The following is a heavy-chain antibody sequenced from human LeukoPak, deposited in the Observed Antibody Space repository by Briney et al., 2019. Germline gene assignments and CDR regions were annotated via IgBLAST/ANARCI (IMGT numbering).Heavy chain of an antibody. CDR1: GGSISSYY. CDR3: AKYGGSGWVIDN. Sequence: PSETRSLTCTVSGGSISSYYWTWIRQPPGKGLEWIGYTYYTGATSYNPSLTSRVTISVDTTKSPFSLKVSSVTTADTAVYYCAKYGGSGWVIDNWGQGTLVTVSS. J-gene: IGHJ4*02. D-gene: IGHD6-19*01. CDR2: TYYTGAT. V-gene: IGHV4-59*08.